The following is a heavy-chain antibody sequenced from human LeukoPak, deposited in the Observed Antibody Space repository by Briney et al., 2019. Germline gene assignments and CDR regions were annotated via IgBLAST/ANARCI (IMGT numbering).Heavy chain of an antibody. Sequence: GGSLRLSCAASGFTVSSNYMSWVRQAPGKGLEWVSVIYSGGNTYYADPVKGRFTISRDNSKNTLYLQMNSLRAEDTAVYYCISYGMDVWGQGTTVTVSS. J-gene: IGHJ6*02. V-gene: IGHV3-53*01. D-gene: IGHD2-21*01. CDR2: IYSGGNT. CDR3: ISYGMDV. CDR1: GFTVSSNY.